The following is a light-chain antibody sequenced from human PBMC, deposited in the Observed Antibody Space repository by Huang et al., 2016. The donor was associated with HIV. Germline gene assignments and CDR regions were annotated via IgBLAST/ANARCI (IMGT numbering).Light chain of an antibody. CDR2: AAS. CDR1: QGIRID. CDR3: LQIYNYPWT. V-gene: IGKV1-6*02. J-gene: IGKJ1*01. Sequence: AIQMTQSPSSLSASVGDRVTITCRASQGIRIDLGWYQQKPGKAPKLLIYAASSLQSGVPSRFSGSGSVTHFTLTISSLQPEDFATYYCLQIYNYPWTFGQGTKVEIK.